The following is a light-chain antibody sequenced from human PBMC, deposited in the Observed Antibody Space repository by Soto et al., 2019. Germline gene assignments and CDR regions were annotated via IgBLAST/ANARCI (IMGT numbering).Light chain of an antibody. V-gene: IGKV1-39*01. CDR1: QSISNF. CDR3: LQSYIMPLT. CDR2: AAS. J-gene: IGKJ4*01. Sequence: DIQMTQSPSSLSASVGDRVTITCRASQSISNFLNWYQQTPGKAPHLLIYAASSLQSGVPSRFSGSGSGTDFTLTITTLQPEDFATYYCLQSYIMPLTFGGGTKVEIK.